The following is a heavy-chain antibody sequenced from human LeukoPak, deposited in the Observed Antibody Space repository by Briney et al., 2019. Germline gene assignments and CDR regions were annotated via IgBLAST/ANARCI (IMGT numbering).Heavy chain of an antibody. CDR3: YGANAEH. J-gene: IGHJ1*01. D-gene: IGHD4-23*01. CDR2: TNTDGSST. CDR1: GFTFSSYW. V-gene: IGHV3-74*03. Sequence: PGGFLRLSCAASGFTFSSYWMHWVRQAPGKGLVWVSGTNTDGSSTMYADSVKGRFTIARDNAKNTLYLQMNSLRAEDTAVYYCYGANAEHWGQGTLVTVSS.